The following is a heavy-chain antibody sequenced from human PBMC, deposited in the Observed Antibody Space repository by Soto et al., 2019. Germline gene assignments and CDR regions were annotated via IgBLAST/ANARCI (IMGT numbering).Heavy chain of an antibody. CDR1: GFTFSSYS. CDR2: ISSSSSYI. Sequence: PVGSLRLSCAASGFTFSSYSMNWVRQAPGKGLEWVSSISSSSSYIYYADSVKGRFTISRDNAKNSLYPQMNSLRAEDTAVYYCARGGKWPPAYDYWGQGTLVTVSS. D-gene: IGHD5-12*01. CDR3: ARGGKWPPAYDY. V-gene: IGHV3-21*01. J-gene: IGHJ4*02.